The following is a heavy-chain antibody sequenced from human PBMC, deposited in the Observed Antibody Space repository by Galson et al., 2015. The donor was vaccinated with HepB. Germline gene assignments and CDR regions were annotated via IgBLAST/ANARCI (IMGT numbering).Heavy chain of an antibody. V-gene: IGHV3-30-3*01. CDR3: ARDAYCAGGNCYSGLAH. D-gene: IGHD2-21*01. J-gene: IGHJ4*02. Sequence: SLRLSCAASGFTFRSYGLHWVRQTPGKGLEWVAFISFDGSPQDYADTAKGRFTVSRDNSRKISFLQMSSLRTDDTAIYYCARDAYCAGGNCYSGLAHWGQGTLVTVSS. CDR2: ISFDGSPQ. CDR1: GFTFRSYG.